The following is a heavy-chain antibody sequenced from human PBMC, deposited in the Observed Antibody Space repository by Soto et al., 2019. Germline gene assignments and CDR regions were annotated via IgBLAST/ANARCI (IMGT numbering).Heavy chain of an antibody. D-gene: IGHD6-13*01. J-gene: IGHJ5*02. CDR2: IYHSGST. V-gene: IGHV4-4*02. CDR3: ARVIAAAVNWFDP. CDR1: GGSISSSNW. Sequence: QVQLQESGPGLVKPSGTLSLTCAVSGGSISSSNWWSWVRQPPGKGLEWIGDIYHSGSTNYNPSLTSRVTISVDKSKNQFSLKLSSVSAADTAVYYCARVIAAAVNWFDPWGQGTLVTVSS.